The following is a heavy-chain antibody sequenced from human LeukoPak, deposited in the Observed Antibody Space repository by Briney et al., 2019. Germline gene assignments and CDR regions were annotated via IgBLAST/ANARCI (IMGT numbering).Heavy chain of an antibody. CDR3: ARDGSNWSSLHF. V-gene: IGHV1-2*06. CDR2: IHPNSGDT. Sequence: ASVKVSCKASGYTFTAFPIHWVRQAPGQGLEWMGRIHPNSGDTNYVQRFQGRVTMTRDTSINTVFLDLSRLRSDATAVYYCARDGSNWSSLHFWGQGTLVTVSS. J-gene: IGHJ4*02. CDR1: GYTFTAFP. D-gene: IGHD6-13*01.